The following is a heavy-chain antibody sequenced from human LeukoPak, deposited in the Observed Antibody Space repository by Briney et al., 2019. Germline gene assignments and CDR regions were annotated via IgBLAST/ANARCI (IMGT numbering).Heavy chain of an antibody. Sequence: GASVKVSCKVSGYTLTELSMHWVRQAPGKGLEWMGGFDPEDGETIYAQKFQGRVTITADESTSTAYMELSSLRSEDTAVYYCARDPYYYDSSGYDRSWFDPWGQGTLVTVSS. CDR3: ARDPYYYDSSGYDRSWFDP. CDR2: FDPEDGET. J-gene: IGHJ5*02. D-gene: IGHD3-22*01. V-gene: IGHV1-24*01. CDR1: GYTLTELS.